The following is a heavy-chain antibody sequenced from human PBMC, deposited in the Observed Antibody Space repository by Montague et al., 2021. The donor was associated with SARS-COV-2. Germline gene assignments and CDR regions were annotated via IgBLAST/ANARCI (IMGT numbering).Heavy chain of an antibody. J-gene: IGHJ3*02. Sequence: SETLSLTCTVSGGSISSSSYYWGWIRQPPGKGLEWIGSIYYSGSTYYNPSLKSRVTISVDTSKNQFSLKLSSVTAADTAVYYCATYYDILTGYYIDAFDIWGQGTMATVSS. CDR1: GGSISSSSYY. CDR2: IYYSGST. V-gene: IGHV4-39*01. CDR3: ATYYDILTGYYIDAFDI. D-gene: IGHD3-9*01.